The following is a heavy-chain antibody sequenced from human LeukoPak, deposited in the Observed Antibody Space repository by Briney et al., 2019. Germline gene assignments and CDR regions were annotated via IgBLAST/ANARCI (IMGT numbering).Heavy chain of an antibody. V-gene: IGHV1-69*06. Sequence: SVKVSCKASGVSFNTYSISWVRQAPGQGLEWMGRIIPLFAPTDYAQNFHGRVTISADTSTSTVNMELSSLRSDDTAVYYCATTLVADANYYFDYWGQGTLVTVSS. CDR2: IIPLFAPT. J-gene: IGHJ4*02. CDR3: ATTLVADANYYFDY. CDR1: GVSFNTYS. D-gene: IGHD5-12*01.